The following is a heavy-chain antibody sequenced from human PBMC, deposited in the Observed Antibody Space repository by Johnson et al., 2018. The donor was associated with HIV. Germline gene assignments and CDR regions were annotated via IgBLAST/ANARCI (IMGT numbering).Heavy chain of an antibody. V-gene: IGHV3-30*02. D-gene: IGHD2-15*01. CDR1: GFTVSSNG. CDR3: ARGIVEVQPRYRLLRDDVFDV. CDR2: IRYDASNT. Sequence: QVQLVESGGGLVQPGGSLRLSCAASGFTVSSNGMHWVRQAPGKGLEWVAFIRYDASNTYYADSVKGRFTISRANSKNTLYLQMNSLRAEDSAVYYCARGIVEVQPRYRLLRDDVFDVWGQGTMVTVSS. J-gene: IGHJ3*01.